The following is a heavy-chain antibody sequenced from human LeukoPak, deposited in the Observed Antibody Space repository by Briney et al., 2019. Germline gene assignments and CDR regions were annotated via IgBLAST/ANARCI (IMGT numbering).Heavy chain of an antibody. CDR2: IYYSGST. J-gene: IGHJ5*02. Sequence: PSETLSLTCTVSGGSISSYYWSWIRQPPGKGLEWIGYIYYSGSTNYNPSLKSRVTISVDTSKNQFSLKLSSVAAADTAVYYCARRMYYYDSSGYGGYWLDPWGQGTLVTVSS. CDR3: ARRMYYYDSSGYGGYWLDP. V-gene: IGHV4-59*08. D-gene: IGHD3-22*01. CDR1: GGSISSYY.